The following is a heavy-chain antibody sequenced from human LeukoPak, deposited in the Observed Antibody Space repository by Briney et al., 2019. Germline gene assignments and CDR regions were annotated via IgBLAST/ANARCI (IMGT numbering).Heavy chain of an antibody. CDR1: GFTVSSNY. D-gene: IGHD2/OR15-2a*01. Sequence: PGGSLRLSCAASGFTVSSNYMSWVRQAPGKGLEWVSVIYSGGSTYYADSVKGRFTISRDNSKNTLYLQMNSLRAEDTAIYYCATSNPYVIPDDWGQGTQVTVSS. CDR2: IYSGGST. CDR3: ATSNPYVIPDD. V-gene: IGHV3-53*01. J-gene: IGHJ4*02.